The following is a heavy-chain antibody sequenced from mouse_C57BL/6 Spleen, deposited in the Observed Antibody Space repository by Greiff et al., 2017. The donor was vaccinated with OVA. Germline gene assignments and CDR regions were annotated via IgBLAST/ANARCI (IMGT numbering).Heavy chain of an antibody. D-gene: IGHD4-1*01. Sequence: QVHVKQPGAELVKPGASVKVSCKASGYTFTSYWMHWVKQRPGQGLEWIGRIHPSDSDTNYNQKFKGKATLTVDKSSRTAYMQLSSLTSEDSAVDYCAIPSPNWDVGFAYWGQGTLVTVSA. J-gene: IGHJ3*01. CDR2: IHPSDSDT. CDR1: GYTFTSYW. V-gene: IGHV1-74*01. CDR3: AIPSPNWDVGFAY.